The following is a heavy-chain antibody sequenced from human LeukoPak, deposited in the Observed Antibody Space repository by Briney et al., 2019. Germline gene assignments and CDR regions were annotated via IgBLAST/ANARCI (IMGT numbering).Heavy chain of an antibody. Sequence: ASVKVSCKASGYTFTSYGISWVRQAPGQGLEWMGWISAYNGNTNYAQKLQGRVTMTTDTSTSTAYMELRSLRSDDTAVYYCARSIVVVVAATDTNWFDPWGQGTLVTASS. D-gene: IGHD2-15*01. CDR1: GYTFTSYG. CDR2: ISAYNGNT. V-gene: IGHV1-18*01. CDR3: ARSIVVVVAATDTNWFDP. J-gene: IGHJ5*02.